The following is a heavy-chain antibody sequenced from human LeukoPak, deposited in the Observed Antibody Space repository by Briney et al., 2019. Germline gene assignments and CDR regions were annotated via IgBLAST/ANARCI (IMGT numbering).Heavy chain of an antibody. CDR3: VKDNPPAGIYFDY. D-gene: IGHD1-14*01. J-gene: IGHJ4*02. CDR2: ISSYGDKT. CDR1: GFTFSNCA. V-gene: IGHV3-64D*06. Sequence: PGGSLRLSCSASGFTFSNCAMHWVRQAPGKGPEYVSVISSYGDKTYYADSVKGRFTISRDNSKNTVSLQMSSLRAEDTAVYYCVKDNPPAGIYFDYWGQGTLVTVSS.